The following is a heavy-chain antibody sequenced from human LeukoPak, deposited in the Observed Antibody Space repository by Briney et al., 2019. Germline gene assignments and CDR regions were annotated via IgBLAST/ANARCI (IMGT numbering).Heavy chain of an antibody. J-gene: IGHJ6*03. CDR2: IYQSETA. CDR1: GYSISSGYF. Sequence: SETLSLTCTVSGYSISSGYFWGWMRQPPGKGLEWIGSIYQSETAHYNPSLKSRVTISVDTSKNQFSLKLSSVTAADTAVYYCASMAEGSSGYYYDYYYYMDVWGKGTTVTVSS. D-gene: IGHD3-22*01. CDR3: ASMAEGSSGYYYDYYYYMDV. V-gene: IGHV4-38-2*02.